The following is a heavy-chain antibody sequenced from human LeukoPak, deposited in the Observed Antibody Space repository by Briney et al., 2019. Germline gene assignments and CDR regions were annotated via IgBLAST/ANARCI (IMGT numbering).Heavy chain of an antibody. D-gene: IGHD2-2*02. CDR2: IYYSGST. J-gene: IGHJ4*02. Sequence: SETLSLTCTVSGGSISSGDYYWSWIRQPPGKGLEWIGYIYYSGSTYHNPSLKSRVTISVDTSKNQFSLKLSSVTAADTAVYYCARDEPAAIGYWGQGTLVTVSS. V-gene: IGHV4-30-4*08. CDR3: ARDEPAAIGY. CDR1: GGSISSGDYY.